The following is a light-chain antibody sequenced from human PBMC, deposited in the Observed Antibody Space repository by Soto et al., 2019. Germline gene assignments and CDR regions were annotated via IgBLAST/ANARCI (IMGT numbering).Light chain of an antibody. CDR3: QQYYSTPT. J-gene: IGKJ4*01. CDR2: WAS. V-gene: IGKV4-1*01. Sequence: DIVMTQSPEYLAVSLGERATINCKSSQSLLHSSYNKNYLTWYQQKPGQPPKLLIFWASTRESGVPGRFSGSGSGTDFTLTISSLQAEDVAVYYCQQYYSTPTFGGGTKVEI. CDR1: QSLLHSSYNKNY.